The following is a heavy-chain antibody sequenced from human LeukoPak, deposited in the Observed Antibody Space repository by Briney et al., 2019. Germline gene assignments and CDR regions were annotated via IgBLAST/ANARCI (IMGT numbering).Heavy chain of an antibody. CDR3: VYSTLTN. V-gene: IGHV3-48*03. Sequence: GSLRLSCAASGFTVSSSEMNWVRQAPGKGLEWVSYISSGNSIYYADSVKGRFTISRDNAKNSLYLQMNSLSAEDTAVYYCVYSTLTNWGQGTLVTVSS. D-gene: IGHD2-15*01. J-gene: IGHJ4*02. CDR2: ISSGNSI. CDR1: GFTVSSSE.